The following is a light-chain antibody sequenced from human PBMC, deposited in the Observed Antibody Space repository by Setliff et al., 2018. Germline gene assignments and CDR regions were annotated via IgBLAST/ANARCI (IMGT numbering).Light chain of an antibody. CDR3: SSYTVGSTLAV. J-gene: IGLJ1*01. Sequence: QCALTQPASVSGSPGQSITFSCTGSSSDVGGYDYVSWYQQHPGKAPKLLIYDVTNRPSGVSNRFSGSKSGNTASLTISGLQAEDEAEYFCSSYTVGSTLAVFGTGTKGTVL. V-gene: IGLV2-14*03. CDR2: DVT. CDR1: SSDVGGYDY.